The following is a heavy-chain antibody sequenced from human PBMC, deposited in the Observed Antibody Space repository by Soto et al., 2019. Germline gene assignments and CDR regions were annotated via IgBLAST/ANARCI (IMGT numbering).Heavy chain of an antibody. CDR1: GFTFSSYA. D-gene: IGHD6-13*01. Sequence: QVQLVESGGGVVQPGRSLRLSCAASGFTFSSYAMHWVRQAPGKGLEWVAVISYDGSNKYYADSVKGRFTISRDNSKNTLYLQMNSLRAEDTAVYYCARDRIAAAGTYYYHGMDVWGQGTTVTVSS. CDR3: ARDRIAAAGTYYYHGMDV. J-gene: IGHJ6*02. CDR2: ISYDGSNK. V-gene: IGHV3-30-3*01.